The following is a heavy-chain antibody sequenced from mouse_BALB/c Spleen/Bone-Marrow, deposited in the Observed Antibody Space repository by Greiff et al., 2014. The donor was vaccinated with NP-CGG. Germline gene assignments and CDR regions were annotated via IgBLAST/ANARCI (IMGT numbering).Heavy chain of an antibody. CDR1: GFTFSDFY. Sequence: EVKLMESGGGLVQPGGSLRLSCATSGFTFSDFYMEWVRQPPGKRLEWIAASRNKANDYTTEYSASVRGRFIVSRGTSQSILYLQMNSLRAEDTAIYYSARDPRWLLAMDNWGQGTSVTVSS. CDR3: ARDPRWLLAMDN. CDR2: SRNKANDYTT. V-gene: IGHV7-1*02. J-gene: IGHJ4*01. D-gene: IGHD2-3*01.